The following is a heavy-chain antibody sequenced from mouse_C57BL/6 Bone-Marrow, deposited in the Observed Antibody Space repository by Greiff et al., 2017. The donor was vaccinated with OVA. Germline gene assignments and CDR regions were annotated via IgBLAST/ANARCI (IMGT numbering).Heavy chain of an antibody. J-gene: IGHJ4*01. CDR3: ARDGGYYGSSLYYYAMDY. CDR2: SRNKANDYTT. CDR1: GFTFSDFY. D-gene: IGHD1-1*01. V-gene: IGHV7-1*01. Sequence: EVQLVESGGGLVQSGRSLRLSCATSGFTFSDFYMEWVRQAPGKGLEWIAASRNKANDYTTEYSASVKGRFIVSRDTSQSILYLQMNALRAEDTAIYYCARDGGYYGSSLYYYAMDYWGQGTSVTVSS.